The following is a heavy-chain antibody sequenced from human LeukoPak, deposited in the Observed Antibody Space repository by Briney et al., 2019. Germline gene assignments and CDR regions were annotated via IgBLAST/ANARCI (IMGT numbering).Heavy chain of an antibody. Sequence: ASVKVSCKASGYTFTSYDINWVRQATGQGLEWMGWINPNSGGTNYAQKFQGRVTMTRDTSISTAYMELSRLRSDDTAVYYCARESTKYSSVLWGSVRRRGRNNFDYWGQGTLVTVSS. CDR1: GYTFTSYD. CDR3: ARESTKYSSVLWGSVRRRGRNNFDY. D-gene: IGHD6-19*01. V-gene: IGHV1-2*02. CDR2: INPNSGGT. J-gene: IGHJ4*02.